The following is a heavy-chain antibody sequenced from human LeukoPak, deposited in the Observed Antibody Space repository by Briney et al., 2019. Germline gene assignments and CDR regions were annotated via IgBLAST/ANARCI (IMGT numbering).Heavy chain of an antibody. CDR3: ASGYCSSNSCYGFPLDYYYYGMDV. CDR1: GYTFTSYA. D-gene: IGHD2-2*01. CDR2: MNPNSGNT. V-gene: IGHV1-8*01. J-gene: IGHJ6*02. Sequence: ASLKLSCKASGYTFTSYAINWVRQATGQGLEWVGWMNPNSGNTGYAHKLQGRVTMTRDTSISTAYMEMSRMRSEDTAVYYCASGYCSSNSCYGFPLDYYYYGMDVWGQGTTVTVSS.